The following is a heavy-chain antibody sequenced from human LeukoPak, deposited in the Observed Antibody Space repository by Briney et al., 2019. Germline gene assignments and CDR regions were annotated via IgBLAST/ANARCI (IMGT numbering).Heavy chain of an antibody. Sequence: SETLSLTCDVSGYSIRSNYYWGWIRQPPGKGLEWIGSIYHSGSTYYNPSLKSRVTISVDTSKNQSSLKLSSVTAADTAVYYCARNVSYSFDYWGQGTLVTVSS. V-gene: IGHV4-38-2*01. CDR1: GYSIRSNYY. J-gene: IGHJ4*02. CDR3: ARNVSYSFDY. CDR2: IYHSGST. D-gene: IGHD1-1*01.